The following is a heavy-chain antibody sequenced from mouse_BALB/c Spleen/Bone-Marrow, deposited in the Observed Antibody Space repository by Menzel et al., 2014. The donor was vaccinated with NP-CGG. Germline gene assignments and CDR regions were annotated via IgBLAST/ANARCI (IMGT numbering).Heavy chain of an antibody. J-gene: IGHJ2*01. D-gene: IGHD1-1*01. CDR1: GHKFTDYA. CDR2: ISTYSGNT. V-gene: IGHV1-67*01. Sequence: VQLQQSGPELVRPGVSVKISCKGSGHKFTDYAMHWVKQSHAKSLEWIGLISTYSGNTHYNQKFKGKATMTVDKSSSTAYMELARLTSEDSAIYYCARNFYGSAYFDFWGQGSTLTVSS. CDR3: ARNFYGSAYFDF.